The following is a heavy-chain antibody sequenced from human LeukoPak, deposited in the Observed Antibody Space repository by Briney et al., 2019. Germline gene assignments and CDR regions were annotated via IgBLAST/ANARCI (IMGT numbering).Heavy chain of an antibody. J-gene: IGHJ5*02. D-gene: IGHD6-13*01. CDR3: ARRPPPSSSSWYPIWFDP. V-gene: IGHV1-2*02. CDR1: GYTFTGYY. Sequence: ASVKVSCKASGYTFTGYYMHWVRQAPGQGLEWMGWINPNSGGTNYAQKFQGRVTMTRNTSISTAYMELSSLRSEDTAVYYCARRPPPSSSSWYPIWFDPWGQGTLVTVSS. CDR2: INPNSGGT.